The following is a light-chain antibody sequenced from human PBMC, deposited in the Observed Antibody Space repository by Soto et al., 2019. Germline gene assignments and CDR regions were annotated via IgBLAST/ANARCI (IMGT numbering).Light chain of an antibody. CDR3: QQYGDSPYT. Sequence: EIVLTQSPGTLSLSPGERATLSCRASQSVDSRNLAWYQQKPGQAPRLLIYGASSWATGVPYRFSGSGSGTDFTLTISRLEPEDVAVYYCQQYGDSPYTFGQGTKLEL. CDR2: GAS. J-gene: IGKJ2*01. CDR1: QSVDSRN. V-gene: IGKV3-20*01.